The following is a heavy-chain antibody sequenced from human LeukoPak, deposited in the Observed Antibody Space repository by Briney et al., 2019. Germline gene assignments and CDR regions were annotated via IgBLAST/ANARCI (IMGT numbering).Heavy chain of an antibody. Sequence: NFQGRVTITRDTSASTAYMELSSLRSGDTAVYYCATINSTSGWYYFDYWGQGTLVTVSS. V-gene: IGHV1-3*01. J-gene: IGHJ4*02. CDR3: ATINSTSGWYYFDY. D-gene: IGHD6-19*01.